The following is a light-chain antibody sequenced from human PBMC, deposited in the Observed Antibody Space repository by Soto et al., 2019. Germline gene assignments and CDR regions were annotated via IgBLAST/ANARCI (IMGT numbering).Light chain of an antibody. V-gene: IGLV1-44*01. J-gene: IGLJ3*02. CDR2: SDN. Sequence: QAVVTQPPSASGTPGQRVTMSCSGSSSNIGTNTVNWYQQVPGRAPKLLIYSDNQRPSGVPDRFSGSRSGTSASLAISALRSEDEADYYCAACDDALSGPVVFGGGTKLTVL. CDR1: SSNIGTNT. CDR3: AACDDALSGPVV.